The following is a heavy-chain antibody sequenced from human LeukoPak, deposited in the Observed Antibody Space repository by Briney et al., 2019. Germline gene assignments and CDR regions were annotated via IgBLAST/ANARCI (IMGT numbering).Heavy chain of an antibody. CDR2: ISSSSSYI. Sequence: GGSLRLSCAASGFTFSSYSMNWVRQAPGKGLEWVSSISSSSSYIYYADSVKGRFTISRDNAKSSLYLQMNSLRAEDTAVYYCARGVEGATVPMDVWGKGTTVTVSS. CDR1: GFTFSSYS. CDR3: ARGVEGATVPMDV. V-gene: IGHV3-21*01. D-gene: IGHD1-26*01. J-gene: IGHJ6*04.